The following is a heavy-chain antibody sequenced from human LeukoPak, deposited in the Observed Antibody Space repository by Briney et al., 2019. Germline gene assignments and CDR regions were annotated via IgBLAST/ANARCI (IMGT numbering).Heavy chain of an antibody. J-gene: IGHJ5*02. CDR3: ARTMCSGGSCYENWFDP. V-gene: IGHV1-69*01. Sequence: PVKVSCKASGGTFSSYAISWVRQAPGQGLEWMGGIIPIFGTANYAQKFQGRVTITADESTSTAYMELSSLRSEDTAVYYCARTMCSGGSCYENWFDPWGQGTLVTVSS. CDR2: IIPIFGTA. CDR1: GGTFSSYA. D-gene: IGHD2-15*01.